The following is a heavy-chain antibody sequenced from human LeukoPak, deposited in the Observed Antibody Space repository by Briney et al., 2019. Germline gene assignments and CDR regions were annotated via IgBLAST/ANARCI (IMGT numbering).Heavy chain of an antibody. V-gene: IGHV4-4*07. Sequence: SETLSLTCNVSGGSFSPYYWGWVRQPAGKGLEWIGRIYASGSVSSSGSTNYNPSLKSRVTMSVDTSKKQFSLRLNSVTAADTAVYYCAREKTVLHYYYGMDVWGQGTTVTVSS. CDR1: GGSFSPYY. D-gene: IGHD4-17*01. J-gene: IGHJ6*02. CDR2: IYASGSVSSSGST. CDR3: AREKTVLHYYYGMDV.